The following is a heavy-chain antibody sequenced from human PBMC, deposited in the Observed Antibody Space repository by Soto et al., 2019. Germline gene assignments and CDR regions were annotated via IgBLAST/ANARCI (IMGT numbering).Heavy chain of an antibody. CDR3: AKDRHPDGIWTFDY. J-gene: IGHJ4*02. CDR2: INGGGGTT. CDR1: GFSFSGYT. Sequence: EVQLLESGGHLIQPGESLRLSCAASGFSFSGYTMNWVCQAQGKGLEWISGINGGGGTTYYADSVKGRFTISRDDSKNILYLQMNSPRAEDTAIYDCAKDRHPDGIWTFDYWGRGTLVTVSS. V-gene: IGHV3-23*01. D-gene: IGHD3-9*01.